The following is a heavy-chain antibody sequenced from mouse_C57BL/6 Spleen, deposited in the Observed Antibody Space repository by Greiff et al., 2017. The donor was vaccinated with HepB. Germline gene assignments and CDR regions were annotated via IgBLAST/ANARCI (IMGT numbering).Heavy chain of an antibody. J-gene: IGHJ3*01. D-gene: IGHD2-3*01. V-gene: IGHV14-3*01. Sequence: DVKLVESVAELVRPGASVKLSCTASGFNIKNTYMHWVKQRPEQGLEWIGRIDPANGNTKYAPKFQGKATITADTSSNTAYLQLSSLTSEDTAIYYCARFHDGYYETLWWFAYWGQGTLVTVSA. CDR2: IDPANGNT. CDR1: GFNIKNTY. CDR3: ARFHDGYYETLWWFAY.